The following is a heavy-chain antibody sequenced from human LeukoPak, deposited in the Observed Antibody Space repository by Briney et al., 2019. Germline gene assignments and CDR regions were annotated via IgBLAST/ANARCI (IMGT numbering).Heavy chain of an antibody. CDR2: IGQDGAEP. CDR1: RISFGFYW. J-gene: IGHJ4*02. D-gene: IGHD3-22*01. V-gene: IGHV3-7*01. CDR3: AIPSSYDGSRYYHAY. Sequence: PGRSLRLSCAATRISFGFYWVTWVRQAPGNGLEWVANIGQDGAEPVYVGSVKGRFTISRDNARKLLFLQMNSLRADDTAVYYCAIPSSYDGSRYYHAYWGQGTLVSVSS.